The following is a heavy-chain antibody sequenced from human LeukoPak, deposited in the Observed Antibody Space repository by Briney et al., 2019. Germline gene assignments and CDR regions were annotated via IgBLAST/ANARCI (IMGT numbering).Heavy chain of an antibody. D-gene: IGHD2-21*02. CDR2: IYHSGST. V-gene: IGHV4-4*02. Sequence: SETLSLTCTVSGGSISSSNWWSWVRQPPGKGLEWIGEIYHSGSTNYNPSLKSRVTISVDKSKNQFSLKLSSVTAADTAVYYCARTSRRGDPRCNWFDPWGQGTLVTVSS. CDR1: GGSISSSNW. CDR3: ARTSRRGDPRCNWFDP. J-gene: IGHJ5*02.